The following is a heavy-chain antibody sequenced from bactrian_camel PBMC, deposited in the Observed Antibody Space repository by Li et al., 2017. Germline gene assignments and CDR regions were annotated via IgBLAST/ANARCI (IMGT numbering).Heavy chain of an antibody. CDR3: ATDDPRLIACGSSCRPY. J-gene: IGHJ4*01. CDR1: GHSISRYY. CDR2: IDTGGAT. D-gene: IGHD2*01. Sequence: QVQLVESGGGSVQVGGSLRLSCVASGHSISRYYMGWFRQGPGKEREGVAFIDTGGATNYAYSAAGRFTISRDDSKNTLTLQMNSLKTEDTGVYYCATDDPRLIACGSSCRPYWGQGTQVTVS. V-gene: IGHV3S57*01.